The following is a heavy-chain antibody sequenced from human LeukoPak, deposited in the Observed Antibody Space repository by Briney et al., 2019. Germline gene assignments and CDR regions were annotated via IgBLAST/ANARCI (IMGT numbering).Heavy chain of an antibody. Sequence: PGGSLRLSCAASGFTFSNFAVTWVRQAPGKGLEWVSTISGSGDKTYYAESVRGRFTISRDNPKNTVYLLMSSLRAEDTAVYYCARGGAIHNYYYYGMDVWGQGTTVTVSS. J-gene: IGHJ6*02. CDR3: ARGGAIHNYYYYGMDV. CDR1: GFTFSNFA. D-gene: IGHD2-21*01. V-gene: IGHV3-23*01. CDR2: ISGSGDKT.